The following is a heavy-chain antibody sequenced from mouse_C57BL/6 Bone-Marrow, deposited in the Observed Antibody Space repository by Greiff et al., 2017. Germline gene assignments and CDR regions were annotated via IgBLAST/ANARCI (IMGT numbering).Heavy chain of an antibody. CDR2: IHPSDSDN. CDR1: GYTFTSYW. Sequence: VQLQQSGAELVKPGASVKVSCKASGYTFTSYWMHWVQQRPGQGLEWIGRIHPSDSDNKSNQKFKGKATLTVDKSSSTAYMQLSILTSEDTAVYYCAIWLRRGYWGQGTTLTVSS. V-gene: IGHV1-74*01. D-gene: IGHD2-2*01. J-gene: IGHJ2*01. CDR3: AIWLRRGY.